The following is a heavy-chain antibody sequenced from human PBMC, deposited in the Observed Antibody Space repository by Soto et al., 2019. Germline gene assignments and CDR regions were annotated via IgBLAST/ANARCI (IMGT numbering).Heavy chain of an antibody. CDR3: ARIGQRAAAGVVDY. V-gene: IGHV4-59*01. Sequence: SETLSLTCPVSGGSISSYYWSWIRQPPGKGLEWIGYIYYSGSTNYNPSLKSRVTISVDTSKNQFSLKLSSVTAADTAVYYCARIGQRAAAGVVDYWGQGTLVTVSS. CDR2: IYYSGST. D-gene: IGHD6-13*01. J-gene: IGHJ4*02. CDR1: GGSISSYY.